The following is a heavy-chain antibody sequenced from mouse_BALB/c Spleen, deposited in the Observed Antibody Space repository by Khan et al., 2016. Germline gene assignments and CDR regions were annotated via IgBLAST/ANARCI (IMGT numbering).Heavy chain of an antibody. CDR3: VSYGWGAMDY. CDR1: GFTFNTYA. CDR2: IRSKSNNYAT. D-gene: IGHD2-2*01. J-gene: IGHJ4*01. V-gene: IGHV10-1*02. Sequence: EVQLVESGGGLVQPKGSLKLSCAASGFTFNTYAMNWVRQAPGKGLEWVARIRSKSNNYATYYADSVKDRFTISRDDSQRMFYLQMNNLKTEATAMYYYVSYGWGAMDYWGQGTSVTVSS.